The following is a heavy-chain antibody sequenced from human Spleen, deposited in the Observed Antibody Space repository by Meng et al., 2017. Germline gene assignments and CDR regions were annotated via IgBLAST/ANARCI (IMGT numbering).Heavy chain of an antibody. V-gene: IGHV3-48*03. J-gene: IGHJ4*02. Sequence: GESLKISCAASGFTFSSYEMNWVRQAPGKGLEWVSYISSSCSTIYYADSVKGRFTISRDNAKNSLYLQMNSLRAEDTAVYYCARERGKYFSGGSCYHHSPIDYWGQGTLVTVSS. CDR1: GFTFSSYE. CDR3: ARERGKYFSGGSCYHHSPIDY. D-gene: IGHD2-15*01. CDR2: ISSSCSTI.